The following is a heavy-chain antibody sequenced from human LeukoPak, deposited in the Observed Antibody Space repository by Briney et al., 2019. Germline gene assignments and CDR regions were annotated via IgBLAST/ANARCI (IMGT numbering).Heavy chain of an antibody. D-gene: IGHD6-13*01. J-gene: IGHJ4*02. V-gene: IGHV1-2*02. CDR1: GYTFTGYY. Sequence: ASVKVSCKASGYTFTGYYMHWVRQAPGQGLEWMGWINPSSGGTNYAQKFQGRVTMTRDTSISTAYMELSRLRSDDTAVYYCARDHWYSSSWYPPPNQFDYWGQGTLVTVSS. CDR2: INPSSGGT. CDR3: ARDHWYSSSWYPPPNQFDY.